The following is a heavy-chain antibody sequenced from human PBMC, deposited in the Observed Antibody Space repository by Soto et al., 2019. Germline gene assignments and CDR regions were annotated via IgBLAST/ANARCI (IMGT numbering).Heavy chain of an antibody. CDR2: IWSDATTK. D-gene: IGHD6-13*01. CDR3: ARDFSDDKAAAWFDP. Sequence: QVQSVESGGGVVQPGRSLRLSCVVSGFTFSRYGMHWVRQAPGKGLEWVAVIWSDATTKYYADSVKGRFTISRVNSKNTLYLQINSLRAEDTGVYYCARDFSDDKAAAWFDPWGQGTLVTVSS. J-gene: IGHJ5*02. V-gene: IGHV3-33*01. CDR1: GFTFSRYG.